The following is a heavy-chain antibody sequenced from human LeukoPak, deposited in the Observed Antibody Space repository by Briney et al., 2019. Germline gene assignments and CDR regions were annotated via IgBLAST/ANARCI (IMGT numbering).Heavy chain of an antibody. CDR1: GGSISSGSYY. CDR2: IYTSGST. J-gene: IGHJ6*03. CDR3: ARGRYYDSSGYYYYYYYMDV. D-gene: IGHD3-22*01. V-gene: IGHV4-61*02. Sequence: SETLSLTCTVSGGSISSGSYYWSWIRQPAEKGLEWIGRIYTSGSTNYNPSLKSRVTISVDTSKNQFSLKLISVTAADTAVYYCARGRYYDSSGYYYYYYYMDVWGKGTTVTVSS.